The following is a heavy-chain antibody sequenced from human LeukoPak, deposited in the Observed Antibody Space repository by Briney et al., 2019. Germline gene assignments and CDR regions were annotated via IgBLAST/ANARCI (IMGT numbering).Heavy chain of an antibody. CDR1: GFTFSGYT. V-gene: IGHV3-48*01. J-gene: IGHJ4*02. D-gene: IGHD1-26*01. CDR2: ISSSSSTI. CDR3: ASPVYSGSYPPDY. Sequence: GGSLRLSCAASGFTFSGYTMNWVRQAPGKGLECISYISSSSSTIYYADSVKGRFTISRDNAKNSLYLQMNSLRAEDTAVYYCASPVYSGSYPPDYWGQGTLVTVSS.